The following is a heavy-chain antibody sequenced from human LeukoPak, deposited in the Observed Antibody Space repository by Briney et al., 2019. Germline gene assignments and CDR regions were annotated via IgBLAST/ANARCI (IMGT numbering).Heavy chain of an antibody. CDR3: AKGYCSGTSCYSGLD. J-gene: IGHJ4*02. D-gene: IGHD2-2*01. CDR2: IRFDGSNK. V-gene: IGHV3-30*02. Sequence: GGSLRLSCVASGFTFSSYGMHWVRQAPGKGLEWVAFIRFDGSNKYYADSVKGRFTISRDNSKYTLSLQMNSLRPEGTAVYYCAKGYCSGTSCYSGLDWGQGTLVTVSS. CDR1: GFTFSSYG.